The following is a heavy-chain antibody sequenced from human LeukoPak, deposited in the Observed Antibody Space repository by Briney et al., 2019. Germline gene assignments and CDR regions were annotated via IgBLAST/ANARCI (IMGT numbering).Heavy chain of an antibody. J-gene: IGHJ6*04. V-gene: IGHV4-4*07. CDR3: ARDGVVPAAIRAMDV. D-gene: IGHD2-2*02. CDR2: IYTSGST. CDR1: GGSISSYY. Sequence: SETLSLTCTVSGGSISSYYWSWIRQPAGKGLEWIGRIYTSGSTNYNPSLKSRVTMSVDTSKNQFSLKLSSVTAADTAVYYCARDGVVPAAIRAMDVWGKGTTVTVSP.